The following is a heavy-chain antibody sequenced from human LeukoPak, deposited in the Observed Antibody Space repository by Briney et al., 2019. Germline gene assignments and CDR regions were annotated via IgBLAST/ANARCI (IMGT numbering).Heavy chain of an antibody. CDR2: ISGSGGST. J-gene: IGHJ1*01. V-gene: IGHV3-23*01. CDR3: AKRAYCGGDCYSGYFQH. Sequence: QTGGSLRLSCAASGFTFSSYGMSWVRQAPGKGLEWVSAISGSGGSTYYADSVKGRFTISRDNSKNTLYLQMNSLRAEDTAVYYCAKRAYCGGDCYSGYFQHWGQGTLVTVSS. CDR1: GFTFSSYG. D-gene: IGHD2-21*02.